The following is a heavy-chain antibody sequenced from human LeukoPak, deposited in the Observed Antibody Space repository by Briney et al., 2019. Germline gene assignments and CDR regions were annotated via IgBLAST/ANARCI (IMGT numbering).Heavy chain of an antibody. Sequence: SETLSLTCTVSGGSISSYYWSWIRQPPGKGLEWIGYIYYSGSTYYNPSLKSRVTISVDTSKNHFPLKLSSVTAADTAAYYCARKSSGWSFDYWGQGTLVTVSS. D-gene: IGHD6-19*01. CDR2: IYYSGST. CDR3: ARKSSGWSFDY. J-gene: IGHJ4*02. V-gene: IGHV4-59*08. CDR1: GGSISSYY.